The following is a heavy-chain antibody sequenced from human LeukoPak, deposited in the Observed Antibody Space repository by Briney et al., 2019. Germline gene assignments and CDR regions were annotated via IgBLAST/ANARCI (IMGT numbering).Heavy chain of an antibody. J-gene: IGHJ6*04. V-gene: IGHV1-24*01. CDR3: ATSLVVVPAATGGEYYYYGMDV. CDR2: FDPEDGET. Sequence: ASVKVSCKVSGYTLTELSMHWVRQAPGKGLEWMGGFDPEDGETIYAQKFQGRVTMTEDTSTDTAYMELSSLRSEDTAVYYCATSLVVVPAATGGEYYYYGMDVWGKGTTATVSS. D-gene: IGHD2-2*01. CDR1: GYTLTELS.